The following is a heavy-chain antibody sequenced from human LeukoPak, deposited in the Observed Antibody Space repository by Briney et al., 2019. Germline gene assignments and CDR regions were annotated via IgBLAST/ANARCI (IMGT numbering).Heavy chain of an antibody. J-gene: IGHJ4*02. CDR2: INPDSGVT. CDR1: GYTFTGYF. Sequence: ASVKVSCKTSGYTFTGYFMHWVRQAPGQGLEWLGWINPDSGVTKYAQKFQGRVTMTRDTSISTACMELSRLRSDDTAVYYCASREPGYWGQGTLVTVSS. D-gene: IGHD1-26*01. V-gene: IGHV1-2*02. CDR3: ASREPGY.